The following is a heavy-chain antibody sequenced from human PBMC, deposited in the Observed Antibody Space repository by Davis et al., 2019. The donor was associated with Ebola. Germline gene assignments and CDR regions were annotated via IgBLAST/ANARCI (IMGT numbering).Heavy chain of an antibody. CDR3: ARHSGGNYYDSSGYYRRLYYFDY. CDR2: IYYSGST. Sequence: SETLSLTCTVSGGSISSSSYYWGWIRQPPGKGLEWIGSIYYSGSTYYNPSLKSRVTISVDTSKNQFSLKLSSVTAADTAVYYCARHSGGNYYDSSGYYRRLYYFDYWGQGTLVTVSS. D-gene: IGHD3-22*01. V-gene: IGHV4-39*01. J-gene: IGHJ4*02. CDR1: GGSISSSSYY.